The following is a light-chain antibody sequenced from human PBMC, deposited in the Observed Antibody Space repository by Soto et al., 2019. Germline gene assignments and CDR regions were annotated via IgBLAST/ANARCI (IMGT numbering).Light chain of an antibody. J-gene: IGKJ1*01. CDR3: QQYNILWT. CDR1: QSVSST. V-gene: IGKV3-15*01. Sequence: QSLSPGERATLSYRASQSVSSTLAWYQQKPGKQPKLLIYGESSMATGVPARFSGSGSGTEFTLTISSLQSDDFAAYYWQQYNILWTFCQVTKVDIK. CDR2: GES.